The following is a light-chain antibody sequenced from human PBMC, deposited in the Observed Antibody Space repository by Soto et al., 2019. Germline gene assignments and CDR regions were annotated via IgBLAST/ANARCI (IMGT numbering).Light chain of an antibody. CDR1: NSDVGGYNY. V-gene: IGLV2-11*01. J-gene: IGLJ3*02. CDR3: CSYSGNALWV. Sequence: QSALTQPRSVSGSPGQSVTISCTGTNSDVGGYNYFSWYQQHPDKAPKLVIYDVSKRPSGVPDRFSGSKSGNTASLPISGLQAADEADYYCCSYSGNALWVFGGGTKLTVL. CDR2: DVS.